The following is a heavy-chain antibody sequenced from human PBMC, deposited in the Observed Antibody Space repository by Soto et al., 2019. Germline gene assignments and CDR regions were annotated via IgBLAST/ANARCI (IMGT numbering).Heavy chain of an antibody. Sequence: SKTLSLTCTVSGGSISSGGYYWSWIRQHPGKGLEWIGYIYYSGSTYYNPSLKSRVTISVDTSKNQFSLKLSSVTAADTAVYYCARDRIYSYGLFDYWGQGTLVTVSS. CDR2: IYYSGST. V-gene: IGHV4-31*03. J-gene: IGHJ4*02. CDR3: ARDRIYSYGLFDY. D-gene: IGHD5-18*01. CDR1: GGSISSGGYY.